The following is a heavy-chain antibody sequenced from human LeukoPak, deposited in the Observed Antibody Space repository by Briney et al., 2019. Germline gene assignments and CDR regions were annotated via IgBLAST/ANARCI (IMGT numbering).Heavy chain of an antibody. CDR3: AKAHDYDFWSGYPSDY. V-gene: IGHV3-30*02. D-gene: IGHD3-3*01. Sequence: GGSLRLSCAASGFTFSSYGMHWVRQAPGKGLEGVAFIRYDGSNKYYADSVKGRFTISRDNSKNTLYLQMNSLRAEDTAVYYCAKAHDYDFWSGYPSDYWGQGTLVTVSS. CDR1: GFTFSSYG. CDR2: IRYDGSNK. J-gene: IGHJ4*02.